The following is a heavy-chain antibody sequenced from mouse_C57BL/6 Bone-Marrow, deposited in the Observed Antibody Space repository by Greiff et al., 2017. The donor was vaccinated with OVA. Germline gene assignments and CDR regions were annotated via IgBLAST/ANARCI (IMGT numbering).Heavy chain of an antibody. J-gene: IGHJ4*01. CDR2: IYWDDDK. D-gene: IGHD1-1*01. CDR3: ARRDYYGSTGYYAMDY. V-gene: IGHV8-12*01. CDR1: GFSLSTSGLG. Sequence: QVTLKVSGPGILQSSQTLSLTCSFSGFSLSTSGLGVSWLRQPSGKGLEWLAHIYWDDDKRYNPSLKSRLTISKDTSRNQVFLKITSVDTADTATYYCARRDYYGSTGYYAMDYWGQGTSVTVSS.